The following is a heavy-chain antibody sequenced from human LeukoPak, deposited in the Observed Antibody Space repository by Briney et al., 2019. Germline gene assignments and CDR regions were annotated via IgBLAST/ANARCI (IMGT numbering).Heavy chain of an antibody. CDR3: AKRAVEMATIGWYFDR. V-gene: IGHV3-23*01. D-gene: IGHD5-24*01. J-gene: IGHJ2*01. CDR2: ISGSGGST. Sequence: GGSLRLSCAASGFTFSNYAMSWVSQAPGRGLQWVSTISGSGGSTYYADSVKGRFTISRDNSKNTLYLQMNSLRAEDTAVYYCAKRAVEMATIGWYFDRWGRGTLVAVSS. CDR1: GFTFSNYA.